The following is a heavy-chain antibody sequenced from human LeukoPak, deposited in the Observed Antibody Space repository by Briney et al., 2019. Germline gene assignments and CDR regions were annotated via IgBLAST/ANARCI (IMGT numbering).Heavy chain of an antibody. V-gene: IGHV3-23*01. D-gene: IGHD2-21*02. CDR3: AKWGCSGSDCYPFDY. Sequence: GGSLRLSCAGSGFTFSSHAMSWVRQAPGKGLEWVSAMSGRGGSTYYADSVKGRFTNSRDNSKNTLYLQMNSLKAEDTAVYYCAKWGCSGSDCYPFDYWGQGTLVTVSS. CDR2: MSGRGGST. J-gene: IGHJ4*02. CDR1: GFTFSSHA.